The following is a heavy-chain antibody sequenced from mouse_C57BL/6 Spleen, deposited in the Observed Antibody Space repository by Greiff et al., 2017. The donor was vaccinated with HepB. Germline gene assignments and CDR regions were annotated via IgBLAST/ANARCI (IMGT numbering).Heavy chain of an antibody. CDR1: GFTFSSYA. Sequence: EVKLMESGEGLVKPGGSLKLSCAASGFTFSSYAMSWVRQTPEKRLEWVAYISSGGDYIYYADTVKGRFTISRDNARNTLYLQMSSLKSEDTAMYYCTRDEGPRLTGYYYAMDYWGQGTSVTVSS. CDR2: ISSGGDYI. V-gene: IGHV5-9-1*02. D-gene: IGHD4-1*01. CDR3: TRDEGPRLTGYYYAMDY. J-gene: IGHJ4*01.